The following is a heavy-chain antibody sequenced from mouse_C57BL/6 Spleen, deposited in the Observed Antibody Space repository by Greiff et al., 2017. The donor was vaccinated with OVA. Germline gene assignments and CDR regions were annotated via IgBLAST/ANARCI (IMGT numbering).Heavy chain of an antibody. CDR1: GYTFTSYW. D-gene: IGHD1-1*01. Sequence: QVQLQQPGAELVKPGASVKMSCKASGYTFTSYWITWVKQRPGQGLEWIGDIYPGSGSTNYNEKFKSKATLTVDTSSSTAYMQLSSLTSEDSAVYYCAREGSSYRYFDVWGTGTTVTVSS. CDR3: AREGSSYRYFDV. J-gene: IGHJ1*03. CDR2: IYPGSGST. V-gene: IGHV1-55*01.